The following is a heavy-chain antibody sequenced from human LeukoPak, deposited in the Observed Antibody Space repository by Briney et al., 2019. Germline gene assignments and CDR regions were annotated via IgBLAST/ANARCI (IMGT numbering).Heavy chain of an antibody. CDR3: TTDLYYYDSGEAFDI. Sequence: PGGSLRLSCTASGFTFGDYAMSWVRQAPGKGLEWVGFIRSKAYGGTTDYAAPVKGRFTISRDDSKNTLYLQMNSLKTEDTAVYYCTTDLYYYDSGEAFDIWGQGTMVTVSS. CDR2: IRSKAYGGTT. J-gene: IGHJ3*02. D-gene: IGHD3-22*01. V-gene: IGHV3-49*04. CDR1: GFTFGDYA.